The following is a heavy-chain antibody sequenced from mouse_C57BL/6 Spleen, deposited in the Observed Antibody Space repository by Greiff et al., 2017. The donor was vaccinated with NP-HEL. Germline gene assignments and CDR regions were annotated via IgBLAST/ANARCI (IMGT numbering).Heavy chain of an antibody. CDR1: GFNIKDDY. CDR2: IDPENGDT. Sequence: EVQLQQSGAELVRPGASVKLSCTASGFNIKDDYMHWVKQRPEQGLEWIGWIDPENGDTEYASKFQGKATITADTSSNTAYLQLSSLTSEYTAVYYCTSVTRGGFAYWGQGTLVTVSA. J-gene: IGHJ3*01. V-gene: IGHV14-4*01. CDR3: TSVTRGGFAY.